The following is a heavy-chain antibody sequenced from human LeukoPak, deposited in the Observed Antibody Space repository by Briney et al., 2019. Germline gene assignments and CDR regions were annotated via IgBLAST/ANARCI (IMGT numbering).Heavy chain of an antibody. Sequence: PGESLKISCKGSGYSFTNYWIGWVRQMPGKGLEWMGIIYPGDSDTRYSLSFQGQVTISADKSISTAYLQWSSLKASDTAMYYCARHTNDFGGNGDYWGQGTLVTVSS. V-gene: IGHV5-51*01. J-gene: IGHJ4*02. CDR3: ARHTNDFGGNGDY. CDR2: IYPGDSDT. CDR1: GYSFTNYW. D-gene: IGHD4-23*01.